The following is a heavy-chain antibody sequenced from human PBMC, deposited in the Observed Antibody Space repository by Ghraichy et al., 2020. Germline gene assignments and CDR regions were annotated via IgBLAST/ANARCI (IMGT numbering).Heavy chain of an antibody. D-gene: IGHD4-11*01. CDR1: GGSISSYY. J-gene: IGHJ5*02. Sequence: SETLSLTCTVSGGSISSYYWSWIRQPPGKGLEWIGYIYYSGGTNYNPSLNSRVTISADTSKNQFSLKLRSVTAADAAVYYCARHEYSYRWFDPWGQGTLVTVSS. CDR3: ARHEYSYRWFDP. CDR2: IYYSGGT. V-gene: IGHV4-59*08.